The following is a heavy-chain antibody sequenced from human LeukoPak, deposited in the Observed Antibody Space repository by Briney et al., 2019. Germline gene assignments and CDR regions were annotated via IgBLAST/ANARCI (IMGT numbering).Heavy chain of an antibody. V-gene: IGHV4-59*12. CDR2: INCSEST. J-gene: IGHJ3*02. CDR3: GREQGTGVEDVFDI. D-gene: IGHD1-1*01. Sequence: PSETLSLTCTVSGGSICSYYWSWLRQPPGRGLEWSGYINCSESTNYNPSLESRVTIPVNTFKKQFSLKMSPVTAADTAVYYLGREQGTGVEDVFDIWGQGTMVTVSS. CDR1: GGSICSYY.